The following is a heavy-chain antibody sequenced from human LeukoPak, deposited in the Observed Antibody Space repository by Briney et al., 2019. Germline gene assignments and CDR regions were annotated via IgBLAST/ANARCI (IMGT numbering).Heavy chain of an antibody. V-gene: IGHV4-38-2*02. CDR3: ARDVYYYDSSGRYYFDY. Sequence: SETLSLTCTVSDYSISSGYGYYWGWIRQPPGKGLEWIGNIYHSGITYYNHFNSSLKSRVTISIDTSKNQFSLKLSSATAADTAVCYCARDVYYYDSSGRYYFDYWGQGTLVTVSS. CDR2: IYHSGIT. J-gene: IGHJ4*02. D-gene: IGHD3-22*01. CDR1: DYSISSGYGYY.